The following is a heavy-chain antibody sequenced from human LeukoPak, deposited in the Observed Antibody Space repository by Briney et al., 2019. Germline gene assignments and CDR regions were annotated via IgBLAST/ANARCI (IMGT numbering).Heavy chain of an antibody. CDR3: ARELLGYCSSTSCYSKGWFDP. CDR1: GGSISSYY. J-gene: IGHJ5*02. Sequence: SETLSLTCTVSGGSISSYYWSWLRQPPGKGLEWIGYIYYSGSTNYNPSLKSRVTISVDTSKNQFSLKLSSVTAADTAVYYCARELLGYCSSTSCYSKGWFDPWGQGTLVTVSS. V-gene: IGHV4-59*01. CDR2: IYYSGST. D-gene: IGHD2-2*01.